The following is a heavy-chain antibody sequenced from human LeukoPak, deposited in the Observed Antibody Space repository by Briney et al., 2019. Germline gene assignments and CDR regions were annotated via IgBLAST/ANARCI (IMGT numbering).Heavy chain of an antibody. D-gene: IGHD3-9*01. J-gene: IGHJ5*02. V-gene: IGHV4-59*08. Sequence: SETLSLTCTVSGASISSYYWSWIRQSPGKGLEWIGYIYYSGSTNYNPSLKSRVTISIDTSKNKFSLKLSSVTAADTAVYYCARSYYDILTGYYKGWFDPWGQGTLVTVSS. CDR1: GASISSYY. CDR3: ARSYYDILTGYYKGWFDP. CDR2: IYYSGST.